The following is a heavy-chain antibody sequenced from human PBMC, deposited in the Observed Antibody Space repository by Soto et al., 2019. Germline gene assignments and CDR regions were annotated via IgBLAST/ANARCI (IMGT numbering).Heavy chain of an antibody. D-gene: IGHD6-19*01. Sequence: SETLSLSCAVYGGSFSGYYWSWIRQPPGKGLEWIGEINHSGSTNYNPSLKSRVTISVDTSKNQFSLKLSSVTAADTAVYYCARYSSGWPTAGIDYWGQGTLVTVSS. V-gene: IGHV4-34*01. J-gene: IGHJ4*02. CDR2: INHSGST. CDR3: ARYSSGWPTAGIDY. CDR1: GGSFSGYY.